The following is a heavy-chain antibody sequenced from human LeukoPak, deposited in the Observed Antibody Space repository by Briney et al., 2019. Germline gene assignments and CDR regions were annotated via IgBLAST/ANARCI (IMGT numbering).Heavy chain of an antibody. J-gene: IGHJ4*02. CDR1: GFTFTGYT. Sequence: GGSLRLSCAASGFTFTGYTMNWVRQAPGKGLEWMAFIRSDGSNKYYADSVKGRFTISRDNSKNTLYLQMNSLRAEDTAVYYCAKGGVYSSSFPHRFDYWGQGTLVTVSS. CDR3: AKGGVYSSSFPHRFDY. CDR2: IRSDGSNK. V-gene: IGHV3-30*02. D-gene: IGHD6-6*01.